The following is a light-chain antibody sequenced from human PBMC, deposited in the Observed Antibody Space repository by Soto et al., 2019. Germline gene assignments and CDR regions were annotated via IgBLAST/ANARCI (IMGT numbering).Light chain of an antibody. CDR3: QQRSNWIT. J-gene: IGKJ5*01. V-gene: IGKV3-11*01. CDR1: RSVSRY. Sequence: EIVLTQSPATLSLSPGERATLSCRASRSVSRYLAWYQQKPGQAPSLLIYDTSYRAAGIPDRFSGSGSATDFTLTISSLEPEDFAVYYCQQRSNWITFGQGTRLEIK. CDR2: DTS.